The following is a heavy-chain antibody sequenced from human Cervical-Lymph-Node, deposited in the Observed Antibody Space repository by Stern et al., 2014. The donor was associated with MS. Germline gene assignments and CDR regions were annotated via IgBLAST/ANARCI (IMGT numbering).Heavy chain of an antibody. CDR1: GGTFSSYE. CDR3: ARAYTYYSNSAGY. V-gene: IGHV1-69*01. D-gene: IGHD3-10*01. J-gene: IGHJ4*02. Sequence: VQLVESGAEVKKPGSSGKVSCKASGGTFSSYEITWVRQAPGQGLEWMGGIILTFDTPTYAQKFQDRVTISADESTNTAYLELNGLKSDDTAIYFCARAYTYYSNSAGYWGQGTLVTVSS. CDR2: IILTFDTP.